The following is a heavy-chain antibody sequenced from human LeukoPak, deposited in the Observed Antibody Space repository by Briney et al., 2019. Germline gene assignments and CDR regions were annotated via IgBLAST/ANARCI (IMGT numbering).Heavy chain of an antibody. CDR2: VSAYNGNT. J-gene: IGHJ4*02. V-gene: IGHV1-18*01. CDR1: GYTFTSYA. D-gene: IGHD6-13*01. CDR3: ARLGSSWYFDDY. Sequence: ASVKVSCKASGYTFTSYAFSWVRQAPGQGLEWMGWVSAYNGNTNYAQKFQGRVTMTTETSTSTVYMDLRSLRSDDTAVYYCARLGSSWYFDDYWGQGTLVTVSS.